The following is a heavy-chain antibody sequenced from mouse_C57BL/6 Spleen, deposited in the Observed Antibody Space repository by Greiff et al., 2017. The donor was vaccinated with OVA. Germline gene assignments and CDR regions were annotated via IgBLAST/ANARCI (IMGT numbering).Heavy chain of an antibody. J-gene: IGHJ4*01. CDR3: ARRLTGIYYAMDY. CDR1: GYTFTDYN. V-gene: IGHV1-18*01. CDR2: INPNNGGT. Sequence: VQLQQSGPELVKPGASVKIPCKASGYTFTDYNMDWVKQSHGKSLEWIGDINPNNGGTIYNQKFKGKATLTVDKSSSTAYMELRSLTSEDTAVYYSARRLTGIYYAMDYWGQGTSVTVSS. D-gene: IGHD4-1*01.